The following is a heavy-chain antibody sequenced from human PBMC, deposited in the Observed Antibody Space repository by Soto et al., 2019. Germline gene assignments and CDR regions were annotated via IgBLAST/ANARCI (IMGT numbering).Heavy chain of an antibody. Sequence: ASVKVSCKASGYTFTGYYMHWVRQAPGQGLEWMGWINPNSGGTNYAQKFQGWVTMTRDTSISTAYMELSRLRSDDTAVYYCASALQLDRGMDVWGQGTTVTVSS. D-gene: IGHD1-1*01. CDR3: ASALQLDRGMDV. J-gene: IGHJ6*02. CDR2: INPNSGGT. CDR1: GYTFTGYY. V-gene: IGHV1-2*04.